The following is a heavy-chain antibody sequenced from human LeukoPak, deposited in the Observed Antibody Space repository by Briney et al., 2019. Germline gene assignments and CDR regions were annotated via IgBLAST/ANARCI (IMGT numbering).Heavy chain of an antibody. CDR2: IYSGSST. CDR1: GFTVGTNY. V-gene: IGHV3-53*01. J-gene: IGHJ6*03. CDR3: ARVPYGNYHYYYMDV. Sequence: GGSVRLSCAASGFTVGTNYMSWVRQAPGKGLEWVSLIYSGSSTYYANSVKGRFTISRDNPKNTVYLQMNSPRAEDTAVYYCARVPYGNYHYYYMDVWGKGTTVTVSS. D-gene: IGHD3-10*01.